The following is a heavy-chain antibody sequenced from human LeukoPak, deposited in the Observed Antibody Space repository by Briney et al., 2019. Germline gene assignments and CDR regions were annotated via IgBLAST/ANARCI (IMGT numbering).Heavy chain of an antibody. CDR3: AKVGEIVLDY. CDR1: GFTFSSYA. D-gene: IGHD2-8*01. V-gene: IGHV3-30*07. CDR2: ISYDGSNK. Sequence: GRSLRLSCAASGFTFSSYAMHWVRQAPGKGLEWVAVISYDGSNKYYADSVKGRFTISRDNSKNTLYLQMNSLRAEDTAVYYCAKVGEIVLDYWGQGTLVTVSS. J-gene: IGHJ4*02.